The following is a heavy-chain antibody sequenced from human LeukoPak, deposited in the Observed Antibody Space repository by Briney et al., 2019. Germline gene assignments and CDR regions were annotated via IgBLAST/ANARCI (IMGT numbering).Heavy chain of an antibody. CDR2: IYYSGST. J-gene: IGHJ4*02. Sequence: PSETLSLTCTVSGGSVSSGTFYWSWIRQPPGKGLEWIGDIYYSGSTNYSPSLKSRVTISVDMSTNQFSLKLISVTAADTAVYYCARDFYESSGYAGFDCWGQGTLVTVSS. CDR3: ARDFYESSGYAGFDC. D-gene: IGHD3-22*01. CDR1: GGSVSSGTFY. V-gene: IGHV4-61*01.